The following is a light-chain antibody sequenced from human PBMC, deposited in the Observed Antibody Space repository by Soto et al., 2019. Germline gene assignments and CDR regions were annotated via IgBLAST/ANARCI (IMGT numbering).Light chain of an antibody. Sequence: DIQMTQSPSTLSPSVGDRVTITCRASQSISSWLAWYQQKPGKAPKPLIYKASSLESGAPSRFSGSGSGTEFTLTISSLQPDDFATYYCQQYSTFGQGTKVEIK. CDR3: QQYST. CDR2: KAS. CDR1: QSISSW. V-gene: IGKV1-5*03. J-gene: IGKJ1*01.